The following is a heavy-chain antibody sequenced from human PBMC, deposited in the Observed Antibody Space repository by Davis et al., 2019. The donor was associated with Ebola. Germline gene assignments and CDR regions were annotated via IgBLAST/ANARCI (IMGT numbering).Heavy chain of an antibody. Sequence: GESLKISCKGSEYTFTSYWIGWVRQMPGKGLEWMGILYPGDSETRYSPSFQGQITISADKSISTAYLQWSSLQASDTAMYYCARSGNYYYYYDGMDVWGQGTTVTVSS. J-gene: IGHJ6*02. CDR3: ARSGNYYYYYDGMDV. V-gene: IGHV5-51*01. CDR2: LYPGDSET. CDR1: EYTFTSYW. D-gene: IGHD4-11*01.